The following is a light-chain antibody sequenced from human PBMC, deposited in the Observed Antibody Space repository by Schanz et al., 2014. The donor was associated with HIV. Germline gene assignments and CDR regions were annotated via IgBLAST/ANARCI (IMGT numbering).Light chain of an antibody. CDR3: SSYAGSNNFV. V-gene: IGLV2-8*01. J-gene: IGLJ2*01. CDR1: SSDVGGYNY. CDR2: DVT. Sequence: QSALTQPPSASGSPGQSVTISCTGTSSDVGGYNYVSWYQQRPGKAPKLMIYDVTKRPSGVPDRFSGSKSGNTASLTISGLQTEDEADYYCSSYAGSNNFVFGGGTKLTVL.